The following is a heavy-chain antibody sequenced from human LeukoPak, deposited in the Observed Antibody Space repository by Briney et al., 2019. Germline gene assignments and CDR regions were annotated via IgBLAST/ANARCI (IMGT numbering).Heavy chain of an antibody. CDR3: ARQKRGYGMDV. D-gene: IGHD3-10*01. V-gene: IGHV4-59*08. CDR2: IYYSGST. CDR1: GFSFSYYG. Sequence: GSLRLSCAASGFSFSYYGMSWIRQPPGKGLEWIGYIYYSGSTNYNPSLKSRVTISVDTSKNQFSLKLSSVTAADTAVYYCARQKRGYGMDVWGQGTTVTVSS. J-gene: IGHJ6*02.